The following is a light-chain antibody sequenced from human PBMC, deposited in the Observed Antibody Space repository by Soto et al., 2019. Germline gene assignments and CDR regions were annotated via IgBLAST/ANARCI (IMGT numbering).Light chain of an antibody. CDR1: YSDVGSYNL. V-gene: IGLV2-23*02. J-gene: IGLJ3*02. CDR2: EVT. CDR3: CSYAADTTFV. Sequence: QSALTQPASVSGSPGQSITISCTGTYSDVGSYNLVSWYQQHPGKAPKLIIYEVTKRPSGLSNRFSGSKSGHTASLTISGLQADDEADYYCCSYAADTTFVFGGGTKLTVL.